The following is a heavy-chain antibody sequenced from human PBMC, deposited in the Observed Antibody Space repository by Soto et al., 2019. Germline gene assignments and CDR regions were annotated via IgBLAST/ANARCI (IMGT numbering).Heavy chain of an antibody. J-gene: IGHJ5*02. D-gene: IGHD2-2*01. V-gene: IGHV4-39*02. Sequence: SETLSLTCSVSGGSINYNSYYWGWIRQPPGKGLEWVGGIFYTGTTYYSPSLKDRVTISVDTSKNSFSLNLTSVTAADTAVYFCARLVVVAPVANAWGQGTLVTVYS. CDR3: ARLVVVAPVANA. CDR2: IFYTGTT. CDR1: GGSINYNSYY.